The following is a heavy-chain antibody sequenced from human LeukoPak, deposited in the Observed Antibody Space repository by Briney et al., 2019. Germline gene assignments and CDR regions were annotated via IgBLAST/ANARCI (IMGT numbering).Heavy chain of an antibody. J-gene: IGHJ4*02. CDR3: AHRPVVTASQYYFDY. CDR1: GFSLSTSGAG. Sequence: GSGPTLVKPTQTLTLTCTFSGFSLSTSGAGVGWIRQPPGKALEWLALIYWDDDKRYSPSLKSRLTITKNTSKNQVVLTMTNMDPVDTATYYCAHRPVVTASQYYFDYWGQGTLVTVSS. CDR2: IYWDDDK. D-gene: IGHD2-21*02. V-gene: IGHV2-5*02.